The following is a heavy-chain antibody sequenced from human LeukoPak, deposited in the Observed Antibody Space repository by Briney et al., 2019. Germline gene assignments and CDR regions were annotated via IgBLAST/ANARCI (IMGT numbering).Heavy chain of an antibody. V-gene: IGHV4-31*03. CDR1: GDSISSGGYY. J-gene: IGHJ6*03. Sequence: PSETLSLTCTVSGDSISSGGYYWSWIRQHPGKGLEWIGYIYYSGSTYYNPSLKSRVTISVDTSKNQFSLKLSSVTAADTAVYYCAREGDSSSGDYYMDVWGKGTTVTVSS. CDR3: AREGDSSSGDYYMDV. D-gene: IGHD3-22*01. CDR2: IYYSGST.